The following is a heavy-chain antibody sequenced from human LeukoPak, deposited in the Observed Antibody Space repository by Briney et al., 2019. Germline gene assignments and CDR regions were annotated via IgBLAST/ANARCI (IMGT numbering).Heavy chain of an antibody. V-gene: IGHV1-69*13. J-gene: IGHJ4*02. CDR2: IIPIFGIA. CDR1: GGTFSSYA. CDR3: ARVDIVVD. Sequence: SVKVSFTASGGTFSSYAISWVRQAPGQGLEWMGGIIPIFGIASYAQKFQGRVTITADESTSTAYMELSSLRSEDTAVYYCARVDIVVDWGQGTLVTVSS. D-gene: IGHD2-2*01.